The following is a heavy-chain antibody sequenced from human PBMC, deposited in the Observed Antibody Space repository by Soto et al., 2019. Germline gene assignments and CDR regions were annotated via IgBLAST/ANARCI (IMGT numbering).Heavy chain of an antibody. CDR2: ISYDGSNK. V-gene: IGHV3-30-3*01. CDR3: ARAYSSGLDY. D-gene: IGHD6-19*01. CDR1: GFTFSSYA. Sequence: QVQLVESGGGVVQPGRSLRLSCAASGFTFSSYAMHWVRQAPGKGLEWVAGISYDGSNKYYADSVKGRFTISRDNSKNTLYLQMNSLRAEDTAVYYCARAYSSGLDYWCQGTLVTVSS. J-gene: IGHJ4*02.